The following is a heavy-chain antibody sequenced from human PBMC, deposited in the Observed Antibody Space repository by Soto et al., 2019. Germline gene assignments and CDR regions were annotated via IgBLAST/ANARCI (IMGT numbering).Heavy chain of an antibody. CDR1: GGSFSGYY. CDR2: INHSGST. D-gene: IGHD6-6*01. Sequence: SETLSLTCAVYGGSFSGYYWSWIRQPPGKGLEWIGEINHSGSTNYNPSLKSRVTISVDTSKNQFSLKLSSVTAADTAVYYCARDRGSIAAIGLLWDYYYVRDVWGQGTQVTVSS. CDR3: ARDRGSIAAIGLLWDYYYVRDV. V-gene: IGHV4-34*01. J-gene: IGHJ6*01.